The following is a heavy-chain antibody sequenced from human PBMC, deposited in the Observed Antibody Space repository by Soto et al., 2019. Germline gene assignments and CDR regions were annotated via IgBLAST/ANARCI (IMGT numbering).Heavy chain of an antibody. CDR1: GGSISSGGYY. J-gene: IGHJ3*02. CDR3: ASLNYYDSSDDAFDI. CDR2: IYYSGST. Sequence: SETLSLTCTVSGGSISSGGYYWSWIRQHPGKGLEWIGYIYYSGSTYYNPSLKSRVTISVDTSKNQFSLRLSSVTAADTAVYYCASLNYYDSSDDAFDIWGQGTMVTVSS. D-gene: IGHD3-22*01. V-gene: IGHV4-31*03.